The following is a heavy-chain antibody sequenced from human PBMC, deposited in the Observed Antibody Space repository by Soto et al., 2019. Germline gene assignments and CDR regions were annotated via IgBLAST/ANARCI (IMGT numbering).Heavy chain of an antibody. D-gene: IGHD6-19*01. CDR2: VYNSGTT. Sequence: PSETLSLTCTVSADSFTSYYWSWIRQSAGAGLEWLGRVYNSGTTTYSPSLKSRLTLSADPSNNQVSLQLKSVTAADTAVYFCGGGDSGRSFGIIDYSGQGMLVTVSS. CDR3: GGGDSGRSFGIIDY. CDR1: ADSFTSYY. J-gene: IGHJ4*02. V-gene: IGHV4-4*07.